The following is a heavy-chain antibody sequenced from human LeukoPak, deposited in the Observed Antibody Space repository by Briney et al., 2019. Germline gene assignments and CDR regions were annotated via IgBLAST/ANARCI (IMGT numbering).Heavy chain of an antibody. Sequence: GESLKISCKGSGYSFTTYWIGGVRQKPGKGLEWMGIIYPGDSDTRYSPSFQGQVTISADKSISTAYLQWSSLKASDTAMYYCARPLSYYSSGSSYGMDVWGQGTTVTVSS. CDR2: IYPGDSDT. D-gene: IGHD3-10*01. CDR3: ARPLSYYSSGSSYGMDV. V-gene: IGHV5-51*01. J-gene: IGHJ6*02. CDR1: GYSFTTYW.